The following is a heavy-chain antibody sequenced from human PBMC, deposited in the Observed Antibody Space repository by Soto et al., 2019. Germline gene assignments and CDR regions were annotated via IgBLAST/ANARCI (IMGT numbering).Heavy chain of an antibody. J-gene: IGHJ1*01. D-gene: IGHD2-15*01. Sequence: PGGSLRLSCASSGFTFSSYAMSWVRQAPGKGLEWVSAISGSGGSTYYADSVKGRFTISRDNSKNTLYLQMNSLRAEDTAVYYCAKRAYCSGGSCYRVQYFQHWGQGTLVTVSS. CDR2: ISGSGGST. CDR1: GFTFSSYA. CDR3: AKRAYCSGGSCYRVQYFQH. V-gene: IGHV3-23*01.